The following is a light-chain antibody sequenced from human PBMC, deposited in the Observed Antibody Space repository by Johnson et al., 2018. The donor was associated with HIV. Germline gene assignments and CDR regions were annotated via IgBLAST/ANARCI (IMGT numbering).Light chain of an antibody. Sequence: QSVLTQPPSVSAAPGQKVTISCSGSSSNIGNNYVSWYQQVPGTAPKVLIYDNNKRPSGIPDRFSGSKSGTSATLGITGLQTGDEADYYCGTWVVFGTGTKITFL. CDR3: GTWVV. CDR1: SSNIGNNY. CDR2: DNN. J-gene: IGLJ1*01. V-gene: IGLV1-51*01.